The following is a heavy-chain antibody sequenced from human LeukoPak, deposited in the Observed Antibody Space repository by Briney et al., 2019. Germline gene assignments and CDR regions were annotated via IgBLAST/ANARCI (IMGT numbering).Heavy chain of an antibody. CDR2: IRYDGSNK. D-gene: IGHD2-21*02. Sequence: GGSLRLSCAASGFTFSSYGMHWVRQAPGKGLEWVAFIRYDGSNKFYADSVKGRFTISRDNSKNTLYLQMNSLRAEDTAVYYCAKVVVTAILGRRFDYWGQGTLVTVSS. CDR3: AKVVVTAILGRRFDY. V-gene: IGHV3-30*02. CDR1: GFTFSSYG. J-gene: IGHJ4*02.